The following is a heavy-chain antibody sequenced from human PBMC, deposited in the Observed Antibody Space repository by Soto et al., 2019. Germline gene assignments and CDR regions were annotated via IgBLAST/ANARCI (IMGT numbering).Heavy chain of an antibody. CDR2: IWYDGSNK. J-gene: IGHJ4*02. Sequence: GGSLRLSCAASGFTFSSYGMHWVRQAPGKGLEWVAVIWYDGSNKYYADSVKGRFTISRDNSKNTLYLQMNSLRAEDTAVYYCASGPWLLLDPRGGTLDYWGQGTLVTVSS. D-gene: IGHD1-7*01. CDR3: ASGPWLLLDPRGGTLDY. V-gene: IGHV3-33*01. CDR1: GFTFSSYG.